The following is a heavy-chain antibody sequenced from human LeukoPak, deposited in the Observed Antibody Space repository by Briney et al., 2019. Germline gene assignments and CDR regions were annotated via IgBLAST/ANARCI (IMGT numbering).Heavy chain of an antibody. CDR3: AKQGRDWLRDYYYYMDV. V-gene: IGHV4-38-2*02. CDR2: INHSGST. J-gene: IGHJ6*03. D-gene: IGHD3-9*01. Sequence: SETLSLTCTVSGYSISSGYYWSWIRQPPGKGLEWIGEINHSGSTNYNPSLKSRVTISVDTSKNQFSLKLSSVTAADTAVYYCAKQGRDWLRDYYYYMDVWGKGTTVTISS. CDR1: GYSISSGYY.